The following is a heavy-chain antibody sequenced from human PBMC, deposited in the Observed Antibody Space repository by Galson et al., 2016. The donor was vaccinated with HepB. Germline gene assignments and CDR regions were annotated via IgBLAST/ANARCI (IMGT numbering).Heavy chain of an antibody. V-gene: IGHV5-51*01. D-gene: IGHD3-3*01. CDR1: GYIFGTYW. Sequence: QSGAEVKKPGESLKISCKGSGYIFGTYWIAWVRQMPGKGLEWMGIIYPGDSDTRYSPSFQGQVTFSADKSISTAYLQWSSLRASDTAMYYCARFPHRSSDFWSGHFGAAMDVWGQGTTVTVSS. CDR2: IYPGDSDT. J-gene: IGHJ6*02. CDR3: ARFPHRSSDFWSGHFGAAMDV.